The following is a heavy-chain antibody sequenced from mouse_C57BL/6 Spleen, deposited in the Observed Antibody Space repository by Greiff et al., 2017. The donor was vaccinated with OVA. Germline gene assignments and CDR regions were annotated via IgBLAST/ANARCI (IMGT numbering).Heavy chain of an antibody. CDR2: INPNYGTT. CDR3: ARGKDSNSAFAY. CDR1: GYSFTDYN. Sequence: VQLKESGPELVKPGASVKISCKASGYSFTDYNMNWVKQSNGQSLEWIGGINPNYGTTSYNQKFKGKATLTVDQSSSTAYMQLNSLTSEDSAVYYCARGKDSNSAFAYWGQGTSVTVSS. D-gene: IGHD2-5*01. J-gene: IGHJ4*01. V-gene: IGHV1-39*01.